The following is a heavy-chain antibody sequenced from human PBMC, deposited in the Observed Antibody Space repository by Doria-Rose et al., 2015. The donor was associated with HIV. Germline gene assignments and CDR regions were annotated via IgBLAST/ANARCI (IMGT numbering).Heavy chain of an antibody. J-gene: IGHJ6*02. CDR2: IDYSRSN. Sequence: QVQLVESGPGLVKPSQTLSLTCTVSGASISSGDYYWSWVRQPPGKRLEWTGYIDYSRSNYYSPSLRSRVTISLDTSKNQFSLKLSSVTAADTAVYYCARVSRGYSDPLYYYGMDVWGQGTTVTVSS. CDR1: GASISSGDYY. V-gene: IGHV4-30-4*01. CDR3: ARVSRGYSDPLYYYGMDV. D-gene: IGHD4-17*01.